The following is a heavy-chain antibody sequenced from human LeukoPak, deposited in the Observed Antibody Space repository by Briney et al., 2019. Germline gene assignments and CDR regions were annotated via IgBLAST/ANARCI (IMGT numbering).Heavy chain of an antibody. Sequence: GASVKVSRKASGYTITSYNINRVRQAPGQGLEWMGWMNPNSGNTGYAQKFQGRVTTTRNTSISTAYMELSSLRSEDTAVYYCARGEYDFWSGYRADYWGQGTLVTVSS. CDR3: ARGEYDFWSGYRADY. V-gene: IGHV1-8*03. CDR1: GYTITSYN. J-gene: IGHJ4*02. CDR2: MNPNSGNT. D-gene: IGHD3-3*01.